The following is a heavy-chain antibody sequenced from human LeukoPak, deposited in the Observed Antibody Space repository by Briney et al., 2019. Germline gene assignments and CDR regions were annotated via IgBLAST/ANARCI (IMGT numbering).Heavy chain of an antibody. J-gene: IGHJ4*02. D-gene: IGHD5-12*01. CDR3: ARAVGYSGFSDY. CDR2: INHSGST. V-gene: IGHV4-34*01. Sequence: SETLSLTCAVYGGSFSGYYWSWIRQPPGKGLEWIGEINHSGSTNYNPSLKSRVTISVDTSKNQFSLKLSSVTAADTAVYYCARAVGYSGFSDYWGQGTLVTVSS. CDR1: GGSFSGYY.